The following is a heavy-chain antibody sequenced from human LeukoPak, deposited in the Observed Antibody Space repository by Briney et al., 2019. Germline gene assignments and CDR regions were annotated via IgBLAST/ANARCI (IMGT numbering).Heavy chain of an antibody. CDR1: GDSVTSTTYY. CDR2: IYNSGTT. D-gene: IGHD6-13*01. CDR3: ASQQLVDWNYYYHMDV. V-gene: IGHV4-31*03. J-gene: IGHJ6*03. Sequence: SETLSLTCTVSGDSVTSTTYYWTWIRRHPGQGLEWIGCIYNSGTTYYNPSLKSRVAISVDTSKNQFSLKLSSVTAADTAVYYCASQQLVDWNYYYHMDVWGKGTTVTVSS.